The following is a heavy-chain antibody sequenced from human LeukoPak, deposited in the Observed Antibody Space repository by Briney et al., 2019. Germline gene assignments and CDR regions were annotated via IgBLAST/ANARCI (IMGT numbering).Heavy chain of an antibody. CDR2: INPSGGST. V-gene: IGHV1-46*01. Sequence: ASVKVSCKASGYTLTSYYMHWVRQAPGQGLEWVGIINPSGGSTSYAQKFQGRVTMTRDTSTSTVYMELSSLRSEDTAVYYCAKHPRDIVVVPAAPGNNWFDPWGQGTLVTVSS. CDR3: AKHPRDIVVVPAAPGNNWFDP. J-gene: IGHJ5*02. D-gene: IGHD2-2*01. CDR1: GYTLTSYY.